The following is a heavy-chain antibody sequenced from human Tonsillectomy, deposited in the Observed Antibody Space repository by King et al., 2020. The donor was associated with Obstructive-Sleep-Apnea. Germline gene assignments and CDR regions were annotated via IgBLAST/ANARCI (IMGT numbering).Heavy chain of an antibody. J-gene: IGHJ4*02. Sequence: DVQLVESGGGLVQPGGSLRLSCAASGFTFSKYWMSWVRQVPGKGLEWVANIKQDGSEKYYVDSVKGRFTISRDNAKTSLYLQMNSLRAEDTAVYYCARDGGGIYYDNSPYPFDYWGQGTLVTVSS. CDR1: GFTFSKYW. D-gene: IGHD3-22*01. CDR2: IKQDGSEK. V-gene: IGHV3-7*01. CDR3: ARDGGGIYYDNSPYPFDY.